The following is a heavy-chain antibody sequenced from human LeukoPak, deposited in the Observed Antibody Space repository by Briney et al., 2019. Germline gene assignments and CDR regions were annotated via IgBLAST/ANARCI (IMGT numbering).Heavy chain of an antibody. J-gene: IGHJ6*02. Sequence: GESLRLSCAASGFTFSSYGMHWVRQAPGKGLEWVAVIWYDGSNKYYADSVKGRFTISRDNSKNTLYLQMNSLRAEDTAVYYRAREFRAYYYGMDVWGQGTTVTVSS. CDR3: AREFRAYYYGMDV. CDR1: GFTFSSYG. V-gene: IGHV3-33*01. CDR2: IWYDGSNK.